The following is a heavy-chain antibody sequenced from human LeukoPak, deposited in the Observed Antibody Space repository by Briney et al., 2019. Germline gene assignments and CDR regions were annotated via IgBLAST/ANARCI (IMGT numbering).Heavy chain of an antibody. Sequence: SVKVSCKASGGTFSSYAISWVRRAPGQGLEWMGGIIPIFGTANYAQKFQGRVTITTDESTSTAYMELSSLRSEDTAVYYCARGGISYYYDSSGYPFDYWGQGTLVTVSS. CDR2: IIPIFGTA. CDR3: ARGGISYYYDSSGYPFDY. J-gene: IGHJ4*02. D-gene: IGHD3-22*01. CDR1: GGTFSSYA. V-gene: IGHV1-69*05.